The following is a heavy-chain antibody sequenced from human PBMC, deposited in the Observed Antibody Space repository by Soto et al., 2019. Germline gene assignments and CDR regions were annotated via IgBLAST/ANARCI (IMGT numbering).Heavy chain of an antibody. J-gene: IGHJ4*02. V-gene: IGHV1-3*01. D-gene: IGHD6-13*01. Sequence: ASVKVSCKASGYSFTHYVIHWVRQAPGQRLEWMGWIGAGDGKTYYSQNFQGRVTITKDTSATTAYMELSSVTVADTAVYYCARDFKRYSSPPGPLEYWSQGTLVTVSS. CDR2: IGAGDGKT. CDR1: GYSFTHYV. CDR3: ARDFKRYSSPPGPLEY.